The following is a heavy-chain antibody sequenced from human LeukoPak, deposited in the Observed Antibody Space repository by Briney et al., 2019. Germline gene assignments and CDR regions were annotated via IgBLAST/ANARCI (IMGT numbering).Heavy chain of an antibody. CDR1: GFTFSSYS. CDR2: ISYDGSNK. V-gene: IGHV3-30*05. CDR3: AREGLRFLEHVY. D-gene: IGHD3-3*01. Sequence: PGGSLRLSCAASGFTFSSYSMNWVRQAPGKGLEWVAVISYDGSNKYYADSVKGRFTISRDNSKNTLYLQMNSLRAEDTAVYYCAREGLRFLEHVYWGQGTLVTVSS. J-gene: IGHJ4*02.